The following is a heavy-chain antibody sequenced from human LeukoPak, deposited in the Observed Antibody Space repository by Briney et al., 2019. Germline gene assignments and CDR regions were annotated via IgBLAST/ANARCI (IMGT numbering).Heavy chain of an antibody. CDR1: GFTFSSYA. J-gene: IGHJ4*02. CDR3: ACPYDSSGYSSAGFDY. D-gene: IGHD3-22*01. Sequence: QPGGSLRLSCAASGFTFSSYAMSWVRQAPGKGLEWVSAISGSGGSTYYADSVKGRFTISRDNSKNTLYLQMNSLRAEDTAVCYCACPYDSSGYSSAGFDYWGQGTLVTVSS. V-gene: IGHV3-23*01. CDR2: ISGSGGST.